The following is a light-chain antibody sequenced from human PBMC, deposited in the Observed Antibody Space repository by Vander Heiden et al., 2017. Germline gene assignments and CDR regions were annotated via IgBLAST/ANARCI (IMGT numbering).Light chain of an antibody. J-gene: IGLJ3*02. CDR1: SSNIGNKY. CDR3: GTWDSSLSAWV. Sequence: QSVLTQPPSVSAAPGQKVTISCSGSSSNIGNKYVSWYQQFPGTAPKVLIYDNNKRPSGIPDRFSGSKSGTSATLGITGLQTGDEADYFCGTWDSSLSAWVFGGGTKLTVL. V-gene: IGLV1-51*01. CDR2: DNN.